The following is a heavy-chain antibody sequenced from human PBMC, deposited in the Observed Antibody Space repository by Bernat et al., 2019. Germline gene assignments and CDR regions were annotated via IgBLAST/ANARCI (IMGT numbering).Heavy chain of an antibody. CDR1: GFTFSSYG. V-gene: IGHV3-30*18. Sequence: QVQLVESGGGVVQPGRSLRLSCAASGFTFSSYGMHWVRQAPGKGLEWVAVISYDGSNKYYADSVKGRFTISRDNSKNTRYLQMNSLRAEDTAVYYCAKCYDQSVPAADYYYGMDVWGQGTTVTVSS. D-gene: IGHD2-2*01. CDR3: AKCYDQSVPAADYYYGMDV. J-gene: IGHJ6*02. CDR2: ISYDGSNK.